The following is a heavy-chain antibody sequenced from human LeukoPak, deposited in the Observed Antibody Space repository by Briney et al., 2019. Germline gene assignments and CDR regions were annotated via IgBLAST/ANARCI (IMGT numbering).Heavy chain of an antibody. J-gene: IGHJ4*02. Sequence: PGGSLRLSCAASGFTFRSYEMNWVRQAPGKGLEWVSYISSSGSTIYYADSVKGRFTISRDNAKNSLFLQMNSLRAEDTAVYYCAREPQRIAAAGTRPDSWGQGTLVTVSS. V-gene: IGHV3-48*03. CDR2: ISSSGSTI. D-gene: IGHD6-13*01. CDR1: GFTFRSYE. CDR3: AREPQRIAAAGTRPDS.